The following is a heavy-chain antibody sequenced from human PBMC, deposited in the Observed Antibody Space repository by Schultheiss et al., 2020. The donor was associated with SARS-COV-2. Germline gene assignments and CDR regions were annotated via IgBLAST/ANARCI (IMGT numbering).Heavy chain of an antibody. V-gene: IGHV3-7*01. Sequence: GGSLRLSCAASGFTFSSYWMSWVRQAPGKGLEWVANIKQDGSEKYYVDSVKGRFTISRDNAKNSLYLQMNSLRAEDTAVYYCARDPLFGPYYYYGMDVWGQGTTVTVSS. CDR3: ARDPLFGPYYYYGMDV. CDR2: IKQDGSEK. CDR1: GFTFSSYW. J-gene: IGHJ6*02. D-gene: IGHD3-10*02.